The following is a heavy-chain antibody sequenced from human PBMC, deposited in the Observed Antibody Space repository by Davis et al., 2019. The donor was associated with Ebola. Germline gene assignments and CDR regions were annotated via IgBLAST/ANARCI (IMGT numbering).Heavy chain of an antibody. CDR1: GFTFTNAF. Sequence: PGGSLRLSCAASGFTFTNAFMSWVRQAPGKGLEWVSLIDGGITTYYADSVKGRFTISRDNSKNTLYLQMNSLRDEDTAVYYCGRGTATESFQLNWGQGTLVTVSS. CDR3: GRGTATESFQLN. J-gene: IGHJ4*02. CDR2: IDGGITT. D-gene: IGHD5-18*01. V-gene: IGHV3-53*01.